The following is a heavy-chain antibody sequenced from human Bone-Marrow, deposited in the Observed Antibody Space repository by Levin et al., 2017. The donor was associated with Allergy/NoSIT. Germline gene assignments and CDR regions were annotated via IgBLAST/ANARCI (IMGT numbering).Heavy chain of an antibody. Sequence: SETLSLTCTVSGGSFSSGRYYWGWIRQPPGKNLEWIGSIYHSGSTYYNPSLYSRVTISVDTSKKQFSLKLRSVTAADTAVYYCARPISASGGFFTFDYWGPGTLVTVSS. V-gene: IGHV4-39*01. CDR1: GGSFSSGRYY. CDR3: ARPISASGGFFTFDY. D-gene: IGHD2-15*01. CDR2: IYHSGST. J-gene: IGHJ4*02.